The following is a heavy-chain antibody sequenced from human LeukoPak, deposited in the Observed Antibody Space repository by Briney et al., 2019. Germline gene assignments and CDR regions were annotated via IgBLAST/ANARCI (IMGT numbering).Heavy chain of an antibody. CDR3: ARLAAAGTREDY. CDR1: GGSISSSSYY. D-gene: IGHD6-13*01. CDR2: IYYSGST. Sequence: SETLSLTCTVSGGSISSSSYYWGWIRQPPGKGLEWIGSIYYSGSTYYNPSLKSRVTISVDASKNQFSLKLSSVTAADTAVYYCARLAAAGTREDYWGQGTLVTVSS. J-gene: IGHJ4*02. V-gene: IGHV4-39*07.